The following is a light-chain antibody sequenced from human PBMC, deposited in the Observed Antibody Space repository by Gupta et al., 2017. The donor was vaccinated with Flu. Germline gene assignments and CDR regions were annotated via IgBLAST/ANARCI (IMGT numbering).Light chain of an antibody. Sequence: DIQMTQSPSSLSASVGDRVTITCRASQYISSYLNWCQQKPGKAPKLLISAASSLQSGVPSRISGSGSGTDFTLTISSLQPEDFATYYCQQSYSTPYSFGQGTKLEIK. J-gene: IGKJ2*03. CDR3: QQSYSTPYS. CDR1: QYISSY. CDR2: AAS. V-gene: IGKV1-39*01.